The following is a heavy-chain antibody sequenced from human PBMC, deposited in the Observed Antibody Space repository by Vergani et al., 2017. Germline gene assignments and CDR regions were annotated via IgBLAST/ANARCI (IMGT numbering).Heavy chain of an antibody. CDR2: IYRTGRT. CDR1: DFSIDNGYY. Sequence: QVQLQESGPGLVKPSETLSLTCAVSDFSIDNGYYWDWIRQPPGKGLEWIGSIYRTGRTHFNPSLKSRVTISVDTSNNHFSLRLNSLTAADTAVYYCARRSGIVYDIFSGTQYFFDFWGQGTLVTVSS. V-gene: IGHV4-38-2*01. CDR3: ARRSGIVYDIFSGTQYFFDF. J-gene: IGHJ4*02. D-gene: IGHD3-9*01.